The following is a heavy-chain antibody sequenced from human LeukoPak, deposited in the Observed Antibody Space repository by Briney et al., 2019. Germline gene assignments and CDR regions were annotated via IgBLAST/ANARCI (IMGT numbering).Heavy chain of an antibody. CDR1: GYTLTELS. CDR2: FDPEDGET. Sequence: GASVKVSCKVSGYTLTELSMHWVRQAPGKGLEWMGGFDPEDGETIYAQKFQGRVTMTEDTSTDTAYMELSSLRSEDTAVYYCATGPERAGATYSDYYYGMDVWGQGTTVTVSS. D-gene: IGHD1-26*01. V-gene: IGHV1-24*01. J-gene: IGHJ6*02. CDR3: ATGPERAGATYSDYYYGMDV.